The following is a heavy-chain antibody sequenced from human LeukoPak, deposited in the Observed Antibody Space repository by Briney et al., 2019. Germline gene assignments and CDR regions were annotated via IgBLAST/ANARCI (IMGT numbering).Heavy chain of an antibody. CDR3: AKTLDGFWPQFDF. V-gene: IGHV3-30*18. CDR2: ISHGGGKE. D-gene: IGHD5-24*01. Sequence: GGSLRLSCAASGFTFSSYGMHWVRQAPGKGLEWVALISHGGGKEHYAESVKGRFTISRDNSRNTVYLQMSSLRSDDTAIYYCAKTLDGFWPQFDFWGQGTLLTVSS. CDR1: GFTFSSYG. J-gene: IGHJ4*02.